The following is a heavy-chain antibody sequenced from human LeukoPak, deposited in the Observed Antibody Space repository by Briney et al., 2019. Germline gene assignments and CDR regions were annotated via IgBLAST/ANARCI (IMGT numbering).Heavy chain of an antibody. D-gene: IGHD1-26*01. V-gene: IGHV1-3*01. CDR3: ARGRFRGIWNFDY. CDR2: INAGNGNT. CDR1: GYTFTSYA. Sequence: ASVKVSCKASGYTFTSYAMHWVRQAPGQRLEWMGWINAGNGNTKYSQKFQGRVTITRDTSASTAYMELSSLRSEDTAVYYCARGRFRGIWNFDYWGQGTLVTVSS. J-gene: IGHJ4*02.